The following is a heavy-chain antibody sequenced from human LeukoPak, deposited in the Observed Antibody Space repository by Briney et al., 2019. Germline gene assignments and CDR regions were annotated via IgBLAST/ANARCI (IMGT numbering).Heavy chain of an antibody. Sequence: SETLSLTCTVSGGFISSYYWSWIRQPPGKGLEWIGSIYYSGSTYYNPSLKSRVTISVDTSKNQFSLKLSSVTAADTAVYYCARHIYSYGLFDYWGQGTLVTVSS. J-gene: IGHJ4*02. CDR2: IYYSGST. V-gene: IGHV4-59*05. CDR1: GGFISSYY. D-gene: IGHD5-18*01. CDR3: ARHIYSYGLFDY.